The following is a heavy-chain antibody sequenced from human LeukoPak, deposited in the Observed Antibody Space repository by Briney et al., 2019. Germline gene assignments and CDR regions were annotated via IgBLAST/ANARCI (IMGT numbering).Heavy chain of an antibody. CDR3: ASLGYCSGVSCYSYFQH. J-gene: IGHJ1*01. CDR1: GYSFTNYW. CDR2: IYPGDSGT. V-gene: IGHV5-51*01. D-gene: IGHD2-15*01. Sequence: GESLKISCKGSGYSFTNYWIGWVRQMPGKGLEWMGIIYPGDSGTIYNPSFQGQVTISVDKSISTAYLQWSSLKASVTAMYYCASLGYCSGVSCYSYFQHWGQGTLVTVSS.